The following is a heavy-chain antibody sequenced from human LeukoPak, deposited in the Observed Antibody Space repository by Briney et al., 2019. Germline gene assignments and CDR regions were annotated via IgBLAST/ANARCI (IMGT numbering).Heavy chain of an antibody. D-gene: IGHD3-10*01. CDR1: GFTFSGYE. Sequence: GGSLRLSCEVSGFTFSGYEMNWVRQAPGKGLEWLSYISGGGETIYYTDSVRGRFTVSRDNAKNPLFLQMNSLRAEDSAVYYCAREQTFGEFDSWGQGTLVTVSS. CDR3: AREQTFGEFDS. V-gene: IGHV3-48*03. J-gene: IGHJ4*02. CDR2: ISGGGETI.